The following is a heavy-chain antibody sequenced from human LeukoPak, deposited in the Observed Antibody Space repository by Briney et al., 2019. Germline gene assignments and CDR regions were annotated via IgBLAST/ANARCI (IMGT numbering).Heavy chain of an antibody. CDR1: GFTFSSYA. CDR2: ISYDGSNK. J-gene: IGHJ4*02. CDR3: ARNYGSGSLVLDY. Sequence: PGRSLRLSCAASGFTFSSYAMHWVRQAPGKGLEWVAVISYDGSNKYYADSVKGRFTISRDNSKNTLYLQMNSLRAEDTAVYYCARNYGSGSLVLDYWGQGTLVTVSS. D-gene: IGHD3-10*01. V-gene: IGHV3-30-3*01.